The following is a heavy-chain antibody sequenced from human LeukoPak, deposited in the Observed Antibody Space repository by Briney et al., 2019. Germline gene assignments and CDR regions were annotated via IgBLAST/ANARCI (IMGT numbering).Heavy chain of an antibody. J-gene: IGHJ3*02. CDR2: IYYSGST. CDR1: GGSISSYY. Sequence: PSETLSLTCTVSGGSISSYYWSWIRQPPGKGLEWIGYIYYSGSTNYNPSLKSRVTISVDTSKNQFSLKLSSVSAADTAVYYCAREEWIKGAFDIWGQGTMVTVSS. D-gene: IGHD5-12*01. CDR3: AREEWIKGAFDI. V-gene: IGHV4-59*01.